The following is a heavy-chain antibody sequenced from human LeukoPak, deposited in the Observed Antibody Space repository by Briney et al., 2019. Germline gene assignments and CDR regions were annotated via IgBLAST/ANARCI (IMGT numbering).Heavy chain of an antibody. J-gene: IGHJ4*02. CDR3: AASAGVTLGRF. CDR2: IYHTGIT. D-gene: IGHD3-16*01. CDR1: GDSIGSGTHY. V-gene: IGHV4-31*03. Sequence: NSSETLSLTCTVSGDSIGSGTHYSNWIRQHPGKGLEWIGYIYHTGITSYNPSLKSRVTMSVDTSMNQVSLKLSSLTAADTAVYYCAASAGVTLGRFWGQGTLVSVSS.